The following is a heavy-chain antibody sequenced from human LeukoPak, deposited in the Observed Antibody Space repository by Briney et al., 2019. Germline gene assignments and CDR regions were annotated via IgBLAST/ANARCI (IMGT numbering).Heavy chain of an antibody. V-gene: IGHV3-74*01. D-gene: IGHD1-26*01. CDR2: INSDGSST. J-gene: IGHJ4*02. CDR3: AKDSLRERIVGSTTRGVNDY. Sequence: GGSLRLSCAASGFTFSSYWMHWVRQAPGKGLVWVSRINSDGSSTRYADPVKGRFTISRDNAKNTLYLQMNSLRGEDTAVYYCAKDSLRERIVGSTTRGVNDYWGQGTLVTVSS. CDR1: GFTFSSYW.